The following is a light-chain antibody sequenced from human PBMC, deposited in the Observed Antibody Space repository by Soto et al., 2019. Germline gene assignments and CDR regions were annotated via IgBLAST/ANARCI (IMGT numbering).Light chain of an antibody. J-gene: IGKJ5*01. CDR3: QQYNNWPFS. CDR1: QGVTTN. Sequence: EIVLTQSPGPLSLSPGERATLSCRAGQGVTTNFAWYQQKSGQSPRLLIYDVSIRATGVPARFSATGSETDFTLTISGLQSEESAVYFCQQYNNWPFSVGQGTRLEIK. V-gene: IGKV3-15*01. CDR2: DVS.